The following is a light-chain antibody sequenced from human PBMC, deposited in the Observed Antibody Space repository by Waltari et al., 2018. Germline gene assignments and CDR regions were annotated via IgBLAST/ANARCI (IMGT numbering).Light chain of an antibody. J-gene: IGKJ2*01. CDR3: QQYGTPQGYI. CDR1: QRVSSNY. V-gene: IGKV3-20*01. Sequence: EIVLTQSPGTLSLSPGETATLSCRANQRVSSNYFAWYQKKAGQSPRLLLYGASNRASGVPDRFSGRVSGAEFTLTISRLDPEDFAVYYCQQYGTPQGYIFGQVTKVDI. CDR2: GAS.